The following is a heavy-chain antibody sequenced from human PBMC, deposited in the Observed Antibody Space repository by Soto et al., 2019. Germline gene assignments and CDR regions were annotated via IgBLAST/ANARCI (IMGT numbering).Heavy chain of an antibody. CDR1: GGSFSGYY. CDR3: ASTYAVVRGVIDY. D-gene: IGHD3-10*01. CDR2: INHSGST. Sequence: SETLSLTCAVYGGSFSGYYWSWIRQPPGKGLEWIGEINHSGSTNYNPSLKSRVTISVDTSKNQFSLKLSSVTAADTAVYYCASTYAVVRGVIDYWGQGTLVTVSS. V-gene: IGHV4-34*01. J-gene: IGHJ4*02.